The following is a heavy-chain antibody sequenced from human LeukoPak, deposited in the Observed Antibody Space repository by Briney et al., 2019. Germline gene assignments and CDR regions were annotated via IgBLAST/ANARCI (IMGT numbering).Heavy chain of an antibody. D-gene: IGHD1-20*01. CDR2: IYPGDSDT. CDR1: GYSFTTYW. J-gene: IGHJ4*02. CDR3: ARGGQNNWVFFDY. Sequence: KPGESLKISCKGSGYSFTTYWIAWVRQMPGKGLEWMGIIYPGDSDTRYSPSFQGHITISADKSITTAYLQWSSLKASDTAMYYCARGGQNNWVFFDYWGQGTLVTVSS. V-gene: IGHV5-51*01.